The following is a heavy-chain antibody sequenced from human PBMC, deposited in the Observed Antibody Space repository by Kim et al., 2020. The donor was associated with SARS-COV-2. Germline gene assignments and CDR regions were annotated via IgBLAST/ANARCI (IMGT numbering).Heavy chain of an antibody. J-gene: IGHJ6*02. CDR2: ISYDGSNK. CDR3: ARGGYYGSGSHYGMDV. V-gene: IGHV3-30*04. CDR1: GFTFSSYA. D-gene: IGHD3-10*01. Sequence: GSLRLSCAASGFTFSSYAMHWVRQAPGKGLEWVAVISYDGSNKYYADSVKGRFTISRDNSKNTLYLQMNSLRAEDTAVYYCARGGYYGSGSHYGMDVWGQGTTVTVSS.